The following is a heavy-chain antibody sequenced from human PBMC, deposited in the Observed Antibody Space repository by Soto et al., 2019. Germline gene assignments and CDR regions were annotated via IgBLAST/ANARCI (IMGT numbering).Heavy chain of an antibody. Sequence: GGSLRLSCAASGFTLRNNYINWVRQAPGKGLEWVSFISSTGSTIYYADSVKGRFTISRDNVNNSLYLQMNSLRAEDTGVYFCARGRQYYYMDVWGKGTTVTVSS. CDR2: ISSTGSTI. V-gene: IGHV3-48*03. CDR3: ARGRQYYYMDV. CDR1: GFTLRNNY. J-gene: IGHJ6*03.